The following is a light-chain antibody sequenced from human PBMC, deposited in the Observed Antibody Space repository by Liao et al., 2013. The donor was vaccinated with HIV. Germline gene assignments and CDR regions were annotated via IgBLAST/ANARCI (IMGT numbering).Light chain of an antibody. Sequence: SYELTQPPSVSVSPGQTASITCSGDKLGDKFANWYQQKPGQSPVLVIYEAYKRPSGIPERFSGSNSGNTATLTISGTQAMDEADYYCQAWDSSTAFYVFGTGTKVTVL. CDR1: KLGDKF. V-gene: IGLV3-1*01. CDR3: QAWDSSTAFYV. J-gene: IGLJ1*01. CDR2: EAY.